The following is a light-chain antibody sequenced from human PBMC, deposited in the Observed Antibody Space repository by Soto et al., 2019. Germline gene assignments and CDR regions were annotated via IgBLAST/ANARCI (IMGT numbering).Light chain of an antibody. V-gene: IGKV3-15*01. CDR2: ATS. Sequence: EIAMTQSPATLSESPGETATLSSRDSHSVSSNLAWYQQKHGQAPRLLIYATSTRATGIPARFSGSGSGTEFTLTISSLQSEDFAVYYCQQYNKWPLTFGGGTKVEIK. CDR1: HSVSSN. CDR3: QQYNKWPLT. J-gene: IGKJ4*01.